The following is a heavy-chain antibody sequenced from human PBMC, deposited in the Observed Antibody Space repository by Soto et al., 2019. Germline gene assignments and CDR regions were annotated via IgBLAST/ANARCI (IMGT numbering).Heavy chain of an antibody. CDR3: ARDGGCYYGMDV. J-gene: IGHJ6*02. V-gene: IGHV4-59*01. Sequence: SETLSLTCTVSGGSIGSYYWNWIRQPPGKGLEWIGYIYYSGSTNYNPSLKSRVTISVDTSKNQFSLKLSSVTAADTAVYYCARDGGCYYGMDVWGQGTTVTVSS. D-gene: IGHD3-3*01. CDR2: IYYSGST. CDR1: GGSIGSYY.